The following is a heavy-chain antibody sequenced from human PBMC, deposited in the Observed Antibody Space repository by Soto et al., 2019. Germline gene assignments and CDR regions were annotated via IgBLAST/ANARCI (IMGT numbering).Heavy chain of an antibody. CDR1: GGSISSGDYY. CDR3: ARGLCGGDCFSDP. V-gene: IGHV4-30-4*01. D-gene: IGHD2-21*02. Sequence: QVQLQESGPGLVKPSQTLSLTCTVSGGSISSGDYYWSWIRQPPGKGLEWIGYIYYSGSTYYNPSLKSRVTISVDTSTNQFSLKLSSVTAADTAVYYCARGLCGGDCFSDPWGQGTLVTVSS. CDR2: IYYSGST. J-gene: IGHJ5*02.